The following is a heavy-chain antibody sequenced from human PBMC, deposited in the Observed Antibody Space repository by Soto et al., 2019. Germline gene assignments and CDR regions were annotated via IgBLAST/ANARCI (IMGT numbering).Heavy chain of an antibody. J-gene: IGHJ4*02. V-gene: IGHV3-21*01. CDR3: ARNLGSGYYLDY. Sequence: EVQLVESGGGLVKPGGSLRLSCAASGFTFSSYSMNWVRQAPGKGLEWVSSISSSSSYIYYADSVKGRFTISRDNAKNSLYLQINSLRAEDTAVYYCARNLGSGYYLDYWGQGTLVTVSS. CDR2: ISSSSSYI. CDR1: GFTFSSYS. D-gene: IGHD3-22*01.